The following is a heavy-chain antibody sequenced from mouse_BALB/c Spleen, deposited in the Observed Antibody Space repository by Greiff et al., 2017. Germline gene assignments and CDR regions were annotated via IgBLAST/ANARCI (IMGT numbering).Heavy chain of an antibody. CDR3: ASTTTASYYYAMDY. V-gene: IGHV5-4*02. CDR2: ISDGGSYT. J-gene: IGHJ4*01. D-gene: IGHD1-2*01. Sequence: EVQLVESGGGLVKPGGSLKLSCAASGFTFSDYYMYWVRQTPEKRLEWVATISDGGSYTYYPDSVKGRFTISRDNAKNNLYLQMSSLKSEDTAMYYCASTTTASYYYAMDYWGQGTSVTVSS. CDR1: GFTFSDYY.